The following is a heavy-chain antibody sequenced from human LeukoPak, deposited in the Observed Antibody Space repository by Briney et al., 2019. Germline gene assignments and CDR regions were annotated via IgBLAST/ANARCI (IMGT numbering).Heavy chain of an antibody. CDR2: ISSSGGST. Sequence: GGSLRLSCAASGFTFSSYAMSWVRQAPGKGLEWVSAISSSGGSTYYADSVKGRFTISRDNSKNTLYLQMNSLRAEDTAVYYCAKEEVASYYGSGSYYYYGMDVWGQGTTVTVSS. CDR3: AKEEVASYYGSGSYYYYGMDV. J-gene: IGHJ6*02. D-gene: IGHD3-10*01. CDR1: GFTFSSYA. V-gene: IGHV3-23*01.